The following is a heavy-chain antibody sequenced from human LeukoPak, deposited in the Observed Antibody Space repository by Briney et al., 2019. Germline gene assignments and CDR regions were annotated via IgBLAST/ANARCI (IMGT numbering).Heavy chain of an antibody. V-gene: IGHV5-51*01. CDR1: GYTFTNYW. D-gene: IGHD1-26*01. J-gene: IGHJ4*02. CDR3: ARRRDLYSGSYYPSDY. Sequence: KGGESLKISCKASGYTFTNYWIGWVRQMPGKGLEWIGTIYPGDSDTRYSPSFHGQVTISADKSISTAYLQWSSLKASDTAMYYCARRRDLYSGSYYPSDYWGQGTLVTVSS. CDR2: IYPGDSDT.